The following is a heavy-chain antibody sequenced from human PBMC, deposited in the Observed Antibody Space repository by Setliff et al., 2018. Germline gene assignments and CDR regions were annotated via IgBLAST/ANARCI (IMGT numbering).Heavy chain of an antibody. D-gene: IGHD5-12*01. V-gene: IGHV1-69*13. CDR1: GGTFSNYD. Sequence: VKVSCKASGGTFSNYDISWVRQAPGQGLEWMGGIIPIFGTTNYAQRFQGRVTITTDESTSTAYMELSSLRSEDTAVYYCARERGDIVTTTSYYYYLDVWGKGTTVTVSS. J-gene: IGHJ6*03. CDR2: IIPIFGTT. CDR3: ARERGDIVTTTSYYYYLDV.